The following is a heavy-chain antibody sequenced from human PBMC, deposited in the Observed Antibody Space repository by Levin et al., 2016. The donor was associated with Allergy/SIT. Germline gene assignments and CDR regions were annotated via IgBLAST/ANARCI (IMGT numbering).Heavy chain of an antibody. Sequence: KVSCKASGYTFTSYWIGWVRQVPGRGLEWMGIIYPGDSDTRYSPSFQGQVTISADKSISTTYLQWTSLKASDTAIYYCARHGSGSDWLDPWGQGTLVTVSS. J-gene: IGHJ5*02. CDR1: GYTFTSYW. CDR2: IYPGDSDT. CDR3: ARHGSGSDWLDP. D-gene: IGHD5-12*01. V-gene: IGHV5-51*01.